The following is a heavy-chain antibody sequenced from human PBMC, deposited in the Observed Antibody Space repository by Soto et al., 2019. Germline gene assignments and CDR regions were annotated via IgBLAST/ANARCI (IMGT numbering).Heavy chain of an antibody. CDR2: AYRNGLT. D-gene: IGHD6-19*01. Sequence: KPSETLSLTCAVSGDSVTSNVWWSWVRQPPGKGLEWIGEAYRNGLTDYNPSLKSRVTMSVDTSKNEFSLKLTSLTAADTAIYYCARDAAVPGESDRFDYWGQGTLVTVSS. CDR3: ARDAAVPGESDRFDY. J-gene: IGHJ4*02. V-gene: IGHV4-4*02. CDR1: GDSVTSNVW.